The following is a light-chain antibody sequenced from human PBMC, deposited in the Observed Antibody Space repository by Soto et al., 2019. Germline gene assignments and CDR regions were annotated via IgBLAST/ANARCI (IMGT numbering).Light chain of an antibody. CDR3: QQHNYWPS. CDR1: QSVGSN. CDR2: GAS. V-gene: IGKV3-15*01. Sequence: EIVMTQSPATLSVSPGERATLSCRASQSVGSNLAWFQQKPGQAPRLLVYGASTRATGVPGRFSGSGSGTEFTLTITSLQSEDFAVYYCQQHNYWPSFGQGTKVEIK. J-gene: IGKJ2*01.